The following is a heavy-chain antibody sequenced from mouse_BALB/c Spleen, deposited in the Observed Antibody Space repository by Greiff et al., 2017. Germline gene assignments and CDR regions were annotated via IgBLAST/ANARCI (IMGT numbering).Heavy chain of an antibody. J-gene: IGHJ4*01. Sequence: EVQGVESGGGLVQPGGSRKLSCAASGFTFSSFGMHWVRQAPEKGLEWVAYISSGSSTIYYADTVKGRFTISRDNPKNTLFLQMTSLRSEDTAMYYCARRRAEYSPYAMDYWGQGTSVTVSS. V-gene: IGHV5-17*02. D-gene: IGHD2-10*02. CDR3: ARRRAEYSPYAMDY. CDR1: GFTFSSFG. CDR2: ISSGSSTI.